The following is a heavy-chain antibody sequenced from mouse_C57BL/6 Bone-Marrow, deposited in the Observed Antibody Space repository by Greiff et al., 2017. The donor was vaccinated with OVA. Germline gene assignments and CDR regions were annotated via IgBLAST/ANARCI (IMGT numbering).Heavy chain of an antibody. CDR3: AQRGATVVATYYAMDY. V-gene: IGHV1-15*01. CDR2: IDPETGGT. D-gene: IGHD1-1*01. CDR1: GYTFTDYE. J-gene: IGHJ4*01. Sequence: VQLQQSGAELVRPGASVTLSCKASGYTFTDYEMHWVKQTPVHGLEWIGAIDPETGGTAYNQKFKGKAILTAVKSSSTAYMELRSLTSEDSAVYYCAQRGATVVATYYAMDYWGQGTSVTVSS.